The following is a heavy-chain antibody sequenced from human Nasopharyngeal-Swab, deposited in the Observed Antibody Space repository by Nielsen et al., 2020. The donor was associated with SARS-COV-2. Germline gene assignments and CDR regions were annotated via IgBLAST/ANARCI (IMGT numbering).Heavy chain of an antibody. CDR2: ISSSGSTI. CDR1: GFTFSSYE. CDR3: ARELDGWTVTYAGGSAFDI. J-gene: IGHJ3*02. V-gene: IGHV3-48*03. Sequence: GESLKISCAASGFTFSSYEMNWVRQAPGKGLEWVSYISSSGSTIYYADSVKGRFTISRDNAKNSLYLQMNSLRAEDTAVYYCARELDGWTVTYAGGSAFDIWGQGTMVTVSS. D-gene: IGHD4-17*01.